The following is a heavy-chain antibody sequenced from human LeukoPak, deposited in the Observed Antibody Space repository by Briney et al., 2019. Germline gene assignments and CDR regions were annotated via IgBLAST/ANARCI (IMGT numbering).Heavy chain of an antibody. CDR3: VKDALWFGESIDY. J-gene: IGHJ4*02. D-gene: IGHD3-10*01. CDR2: ISSNGGTT. Sequence: GGSLRLSCSASGFTFNSYAMHWVRQAPGKGLEYVSAISSNGGTTYYADSVKGRFTIYRDNSKNTLYLQMSSLRAEDTAVYYCVKDALWFGESIDYWGQGTLVTVSS. V-gene: IGHV3-64D*09. CDR1: GFTFNSYA.